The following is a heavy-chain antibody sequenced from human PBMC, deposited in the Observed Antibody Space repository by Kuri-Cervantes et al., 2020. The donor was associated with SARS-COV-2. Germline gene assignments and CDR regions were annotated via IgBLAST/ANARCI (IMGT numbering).Heavy chain of an antibody. V-gene: IGHV3-7*01. CDR3: ARRSVVAAPNWYFDL. Sequence: GGSLRLSCAASGFTFSNAWMSWVRQAPGKGLEWVANIKQDGSEKYYVDSVKGRFTISRDNAKNSLYLQMNSLRAEDTAVYYCARRSVVAAPNWYFDLWGRGTLVTVSS. D-gene: IGHD2-15*01. J-gene: IGHJ2*01. CDR2: IKQDGSEK. CDR1: GFTFSNAW.